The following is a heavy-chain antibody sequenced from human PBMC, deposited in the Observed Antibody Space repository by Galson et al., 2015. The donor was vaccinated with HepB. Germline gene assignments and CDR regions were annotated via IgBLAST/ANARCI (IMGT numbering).Heavy chain of an antibody. CDR2: IWYDGSNK. D-gene: IGHD2-15*01. CDR3: ARGIYCSGGSCYSGPFDY. V-gene: IGHV3-33*01. J-gene: IGHJ4*02. CDR1: GFTFSSYG. Sequence: LRLSCAASGFTFSSYGMHWVRQAPGKGLEWVAVIWYDGSNKYYADSVKGRFTISRDNSKNTLYLQMNSLRAEDTAVYYCARGIYCSGGSCYSGPFDYWGQGTLVTVSS.